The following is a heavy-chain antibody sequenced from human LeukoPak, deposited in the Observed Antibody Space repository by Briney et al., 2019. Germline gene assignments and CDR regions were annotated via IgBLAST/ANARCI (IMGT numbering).Heavy chain of an antibody. CDR2: MNPNSGNT. CDR3: ARFSTGYSSGWDPLDAFDI. Sequence: ASVKVSCKASGYTFTSYDINWVRQATGQRLEWMGWMNPNSGNTGYAQKFQGRVTMTRNTSISTAYMELSSLRSEDTAVYYCARFSTGYSSGWDPLDAFDIWGQGTMVTVSS. D-gene: IGHD6-19*01. CDR1: GYTFTSYD. J-gene: IGHJ3*02. V-gene: IGHV1-8*01.